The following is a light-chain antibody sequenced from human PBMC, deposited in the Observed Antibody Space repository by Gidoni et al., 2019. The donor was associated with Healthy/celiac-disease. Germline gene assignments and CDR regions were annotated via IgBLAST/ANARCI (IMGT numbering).Light chain of an antibody. CDR1: NIGSKS. V-gene: IGLV3-21*04. J-gene: IGLJ3*02. CDR2: YDS. CDR3: QVWDSSSDLRV. Sequence: YVLTQPPSVSVAPGKTARITCGGNNIGSKSVHWYQQKPGQAPVLVIYYDSDRPSGIPERFSGSNSGNTATLTISRVEAGDEADYYCQVWDSSSDLRVFGGGTKLTVL.